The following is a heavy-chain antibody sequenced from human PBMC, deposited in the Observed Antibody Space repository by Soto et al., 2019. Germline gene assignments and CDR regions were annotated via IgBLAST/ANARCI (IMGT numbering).Heavy chain of an antibody. Sequence: QLQLQESGPGLVKPSETLSLTCNVSGGSITGAYYWNWIRQHPGKGLEWIGSIHYRGSTYYSPSLKTRITLSLDRSNNQFSLKLSSVTAADTAVYYCAKVRDSFGLDVWGQGTTVTVSS. D-gene: IGHD2-15*01. V-gene: IGHV4-31*03. CDR2: IHYRGST. J-gene: IGHJ6*02. CDR1: GGSITGAYY. CDR3: AKVRDSFGLDV.